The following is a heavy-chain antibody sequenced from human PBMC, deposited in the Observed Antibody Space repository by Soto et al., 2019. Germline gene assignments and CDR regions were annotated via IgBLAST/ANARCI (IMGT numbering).Heavy chain of an antibody. D-gene: IGHD2-2*01. CDR3: SYIVVVPAAMPKGDY. V-gene: IGHV1-69*13. Sequence: SVKVSCKASGGTFSSYAISWVRQAPGQGLEWMGGIIPIFGTANYAQKFQGRVTITADESTSTAYMELSSLRSEDTAVYYCSYIVVVPAAMPKGDYWGQGTLVTVSS. CDR2: IIPIFGTA. J-gene: IGHJ4*02. CDR1: GGTFSSYA.